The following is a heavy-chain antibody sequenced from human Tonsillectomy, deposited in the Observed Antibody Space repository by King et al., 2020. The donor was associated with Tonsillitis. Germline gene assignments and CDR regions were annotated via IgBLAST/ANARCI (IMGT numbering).Heavy chain of an antibody. CDR2: INPNSGGT. D-gene: IGHD1-26*01. Sequence: QLVQSGAEVKKPGASVKVSCKASGYTFTGYYMHWVRQAPGQGLEWMGWINPNSGGTNSAQRFQGRVTMTMDTSINTAYLELSRLTSDDTAVYYCARDRTGSYSWYFDLWGRGALGTGSA. CDR3: ARDRTGSYSWYFDL. CDR1: GYTFTGYY. V-gene: IGHV1-2*02. J-gene: IGHJ2*01.